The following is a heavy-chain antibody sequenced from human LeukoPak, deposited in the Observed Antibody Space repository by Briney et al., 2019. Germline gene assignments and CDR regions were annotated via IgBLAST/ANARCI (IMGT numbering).Heavy chain of an antibody. CDR2: INHSGST. Sequence: SETLSLTCAVYGGSFSGYYWSRIRQPPGKGLEWIGEINHSGSTNYNPSLKSRVTISVDTSKNQFSLKLSSVTAADTAVYYCARFNWNYVGSNWFDPWGQGTLVTVSS. CDR1: GGSFSGYY. D-gene: IGHD1-7*01. CDR3: ARFNWNYVGSNWFDP. J-gene: IGHJ5*02. V-gene: IGHV4-34*01.